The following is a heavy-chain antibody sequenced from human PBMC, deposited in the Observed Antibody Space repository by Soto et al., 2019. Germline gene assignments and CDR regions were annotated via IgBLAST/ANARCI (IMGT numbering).Heavy chain of an antibody. D-gene: IGHD6-19*01. CDR2: LYWDDDN. Sequence: QITLWESGPTLVKTTQTLTLTCSFSGFSLTSRGEGVGWIRQPPGKTLEWPAVLYWDDDNRYSPSLKTRLILTKDTAKNQVILTVTDMDPVDTATYYCAHRQVAVAGLGTASFDYWGQGIQVTVSS. CDR1: GFSLTSRGEG. CDR3: AHRQVAVAGLGTASFDY. J-gene: IGHJ4*02. V-gene: IGHV2-5*02.